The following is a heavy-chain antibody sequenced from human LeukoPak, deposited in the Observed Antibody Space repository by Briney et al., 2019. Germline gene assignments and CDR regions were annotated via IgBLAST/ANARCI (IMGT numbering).Heavy chain of an antibody. CDR2: IYYSGNT. CDR1: GAFISGYC. CDR3: ERRLAADGNVRFDP. D-gene: IGHD6-13*01. J-gene: IGHJ5*02. Sequence: SETLSVTRTDPGAFISGYCWSWLRQQPGKSLEWLGHIYYSGNTNYNPSLKSRVTISVDTSKNQFSLMLTSVTAADTAVYHCERRLAADGNVRFDPWGQGTLVTVSS. V-gene: IGHV4-59*01.